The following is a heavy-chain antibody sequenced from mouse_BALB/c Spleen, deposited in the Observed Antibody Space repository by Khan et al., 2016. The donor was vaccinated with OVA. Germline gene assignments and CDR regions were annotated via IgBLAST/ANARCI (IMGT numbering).Heavy chain of an antibody. Sequence: VQLQESGPGLVQPSQSLSITCAVSVFSLTTYGVHWVRQSPGKGLEWLGLIWSGGNTDYNAAFISRLSITKDNSKSQVFFKMNSLQADDTAMYYCARNSYMYDFTYWGQGTLVTVSA. V-gene: IGHV2-2*01. CDR1: VFSLTTYG. CDR2: IWSGGNT. J-gene: IGHJ3*01. CDR3: ARNSYMYDFTY. D-gene: IGHD2-14*01.